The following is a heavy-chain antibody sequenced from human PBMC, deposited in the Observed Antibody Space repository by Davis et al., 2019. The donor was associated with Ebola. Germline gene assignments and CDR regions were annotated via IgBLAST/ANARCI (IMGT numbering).Heavy chain of an antibody. J-gene: IGHJ4*02. CDR3: SLSSAGPDY. Sequence: GGSLRLSCAASGFTFSDYYMSWVRQASGKGLEWVGRIRSKANSYATAYAASVKGRYTISRDDSKNTAYLQMNSLKTEDTAVYYCSLSSAGPDYWGQGTLVTVSS. D-gene: IGHD3-10*02. V-gene: IGHV3-73*01. CDR2: IRSKANSYAT. CDR1: GFTFSDYY.